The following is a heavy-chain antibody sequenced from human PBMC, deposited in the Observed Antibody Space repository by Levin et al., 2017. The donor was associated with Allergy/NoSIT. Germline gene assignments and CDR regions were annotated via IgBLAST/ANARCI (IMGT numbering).Heavy chain of an antibody. Sequence: ASVKVSCKASGYTFTSYDINWVRQATGQGLEWMGWMNPNSGNTGYAQKFQGRVTMTRNTSISTAYMELSSLRSEDTVVFYCARGPRAAAGTRGWFDPWGQGTLVTVSS. J-gene: IGHJ5*02. CDR1: GYTFTSYD. D-gene: IGHD6-13*01. V-gene: IGHV1-8*01. CDR3: ARGPRAAAGTRGWFDP. CDR2: MNPNSGNT.